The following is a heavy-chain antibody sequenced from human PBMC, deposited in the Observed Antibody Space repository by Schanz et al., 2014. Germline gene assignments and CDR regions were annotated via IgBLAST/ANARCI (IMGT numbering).Heavy chain of an antibody. Sequence: DVQLVESGGTLVQPGGSLRLSCAASGFSISTNFFSWVRQPPGKGLEWLSVIYSDGDTYYADSVKDRFTIFRDDSKNTLGLQMNSLRAEDTAVYYCARLGRMGAFDIWGQGTMVTVSS. CDR1: GFSISTNF. D-gene: IGHD2-8*01. CDR2: IYSDGDT. CDR3: ARLGRMGAFDI. V-gene: IGHV3-66*04. J-gene: IGHJ3*02.